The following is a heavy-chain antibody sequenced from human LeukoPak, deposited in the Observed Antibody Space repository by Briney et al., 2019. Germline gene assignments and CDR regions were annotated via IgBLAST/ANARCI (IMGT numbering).Heavy chain of an antibody. CDR1: GFTFTNYW. D-gene: IGHD6-19*01. CDR2: INSDGSST. CDR3: ARTAVAGIGFDS. V-gene: IGHV3-74*01. Sequence: GGSLRLSCAASGFTFTNYWMSWVRQAPGKGLVWVSRINSDGSSTSYADSVKGRFTISRDNAKNTLYLQMNSLRAEDTAVYYCARTAVAGIGFDSWGQGTLVTVSS. J-gene: IGHJ4*02.